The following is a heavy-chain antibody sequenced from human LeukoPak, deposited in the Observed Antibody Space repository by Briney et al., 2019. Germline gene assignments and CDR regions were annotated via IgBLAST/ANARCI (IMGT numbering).Heavy chain of an antibody. CDR2: IYHSGST. Sequence: PSETLSLTCTVSGYSISSGHYWGWIRQPPGKGLEWIGSIYHSGSTYYNPSLKSRVTISVDTSKNQFSLKLSSVTAADTAVYYCARAALTESLWFGDPHLDPSDPWGQGTLVTVSS. D-gene: IGHD3-10*01. CDR1: GYSISSGHY. J-gene: IGHJ5*02. V-gene: IGHV4-38-2*02. CDR3: ARAALTESLWFGDPHLDPSDP.